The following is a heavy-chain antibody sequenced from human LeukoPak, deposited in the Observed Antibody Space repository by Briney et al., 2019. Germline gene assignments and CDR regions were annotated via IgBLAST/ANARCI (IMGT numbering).Heavy chain of an antibody. CDR2: ISSSGSTI. CDR3: ARTRAAAGTGWFDP. Sequence: SGGSLRLSCAASGFTFSSYAMSWIRQAPGKGLEWVSYISSSGSTIYYADSVKGRFTISRDNAKNSLYLQMNSLRAEDTAVYYCARTRAAAGTGWFDPWGQGTLVTVSS. D-gene: IGHD6-13*01. V-gene: IGHV3-11*01. J-gene: IGHJ5*02. CDR1: GFTFSSYA.